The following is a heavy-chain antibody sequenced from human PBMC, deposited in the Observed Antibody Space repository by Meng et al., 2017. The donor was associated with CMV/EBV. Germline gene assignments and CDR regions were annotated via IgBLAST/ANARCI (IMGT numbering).Heavy chain of an antibody. V-gene: IGHV1-69*10. J-gene: IGHJ3*02. D-gene: IGHD1-26*01. Sequence: SVNVSCKASGCTFSSYAISWVRQAPGQGLEWMGGIIPILGIANYAQKFQGRVTITADKSTSTAYMELSSLRSEDTAVYYFASTNRPPGAEEDAFDIWGQGTMVTVSS. CDR1: GCTFSSYA. CDR2: IIPILGIA. CDR3: ASTNRPPGAEEDAFDI.